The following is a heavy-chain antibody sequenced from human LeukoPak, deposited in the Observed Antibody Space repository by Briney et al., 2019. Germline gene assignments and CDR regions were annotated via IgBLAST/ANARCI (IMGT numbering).Heavy chain of an antibody. CDR3: ARFNGRDSGTTLYYFDY. D-gene: IGHD3-10*01. Sequence: GGSLRLSCAASGLTVRNNYMSWVRQAPGKGLEWVANIKQDGSEKYYVDSVKGRFTISRDNAKSSLYLQMDSLGAEDTAVYYCARFNGRDSGTTLYYFDYWGQGTLVTVSS. CDR2: IKQDGSEK. CDR1: GLTVRNNY. V-gene: IGHV3-7*01. J-gene: IGHJ4*02.